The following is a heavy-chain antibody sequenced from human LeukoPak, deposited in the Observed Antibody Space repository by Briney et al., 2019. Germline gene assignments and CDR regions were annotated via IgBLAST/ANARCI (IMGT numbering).Heavy chain of an antibody. J-gene: IGHJ4*02. V-gene: IGHV4-59*11. Sequence: PSETLSLTCTVSGGSISSHYWSWIRQPPGKGLEWIGYIYYSGSTNYNPSLKSRVTISVGTSKNQFSLKLSSVTAADTAVYYCARTYYYDSSGYHLVFDYWGQGTLVTVSS. CDR2: IYYSGST. CDR3: ARTYYYDSSGYHLVFDY. CDR1: GGSISSHY. D-gene: IGHD3-22*01.